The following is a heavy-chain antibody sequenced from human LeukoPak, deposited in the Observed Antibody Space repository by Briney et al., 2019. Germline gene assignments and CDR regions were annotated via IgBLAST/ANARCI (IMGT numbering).Heavy chain of an antibody. V-gene: IGHV4-34*01. J-gene: IGHJ6*03. CDR1: GGSSSGYY. D-gene: IGHD3-10*01. CDR3: ARVFDSGSQAYFYYMDV. Sequence: ASETLSLTCAVYGGSSSGYYWSWIRQPPGKGLEWIGSIYHSGNTYYNPSLKSRVTISVDTSKNQFSLKLSSVTAADTAVYYCARVFDSGSQAYFYYMDVWGKGTTVTISS. CDR2: IYHSGNT.